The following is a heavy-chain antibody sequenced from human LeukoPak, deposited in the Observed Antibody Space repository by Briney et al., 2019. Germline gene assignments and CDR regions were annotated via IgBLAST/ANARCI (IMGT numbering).Heavy chain of an antibody. Sequence: SGGSLRLSCAASGFTFSSYAMSWVRQAPGKGLEWVSAISGSGGSTYYADSVKGRFTISRDNSKNTLYLQMNSLRAEDTAVYYCAKDSGTRYSSGWSLHYWGQGTLVTVSS. V-gene: IGHV3-23*01. D-gene: IGHD6-19*01. J-gene: IGHJ4*02. CDR3: AKDSGTRYSSGWSLHY. CDR2: ISGSGGST. CDR1: GFTFSSYA.